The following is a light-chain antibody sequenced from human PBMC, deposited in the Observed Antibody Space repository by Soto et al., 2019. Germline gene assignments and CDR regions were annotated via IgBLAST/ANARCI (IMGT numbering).Light chain of an antibody. CDR1: SSNIGAGYD. V-gene: IGLV1-40*01. J-gene: IGLJ1*01. CDR2: DNN. Sequence: QSVLTQPPSVSGAPGQRVIISCTGSSSNIGAGYDVHWYQQLPGTAPRLLIYDNNNRPSGVPARFSVSKSDTSASLAIPGLQPEDEADYYCQSYDSSLSGSYVFGTGTKVTVL. CDR3: QSYDSSLSGSYV.